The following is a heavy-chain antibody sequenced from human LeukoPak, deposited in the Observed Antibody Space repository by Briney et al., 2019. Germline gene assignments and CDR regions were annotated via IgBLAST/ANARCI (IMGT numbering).Heavy chain of an antibody. CDR2: IDPSNSYT. V-gene: IGHV5-10-1*01. J-gene: IGHJ4*02. D-gene: IGHD3-9*01. CDR3: ARHADYHILTGFDY. Sequence: GESLRISCKGSGYNLTNYWISWVRQMPGKGLEWMGRIDPSNSYTNYSPPFQGHVTISADRSISTAYLQWNGLKASDTAMYYCARHADYHILTGFDYWGQGTLVTVS. CDR1: GYNLTNYW.